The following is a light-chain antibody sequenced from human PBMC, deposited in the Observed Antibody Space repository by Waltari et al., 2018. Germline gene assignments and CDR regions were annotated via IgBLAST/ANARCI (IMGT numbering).Light chain of an antibody. J-gene: IGKJ4*01. CDR2: AAS. V-gene: IGKV1-39*01. Sequence: DIQMTQSPSSLSASVGDRVTITSRASQSISTFLNWYQHKPGKAPKFLIYAASNLQSGVPSRFSGSGSGTDFTLTISSLQPEDFATYYCQQTHSLPLTFGGGTKVEIK. CDR1: QSISTF. CDR3: QQTHSLPLT.